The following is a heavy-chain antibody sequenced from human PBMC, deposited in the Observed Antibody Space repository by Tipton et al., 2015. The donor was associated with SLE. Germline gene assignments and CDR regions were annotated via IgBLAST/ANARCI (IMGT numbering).Heavy chain of an antibody. CDR1: GYTFTSYY. CDR2: IKPSGGST. D-gene: IGHD3-10*01. V-gene: IGHV1-46*01. CDR3: ARDRGDHAFDI. Sequence: QVQLVQSGAEVKKPGASVKVSCKASGYTFTSYYMHWVRQAPGQGLEWMGIIKPSGGSTSYAQKFQGRVTMTRDTSTSTVYMELSSLRSEDTAVYYCARDRGDHAFDIWGQGTMVTVSS. J-gene: IGHJ3*02.